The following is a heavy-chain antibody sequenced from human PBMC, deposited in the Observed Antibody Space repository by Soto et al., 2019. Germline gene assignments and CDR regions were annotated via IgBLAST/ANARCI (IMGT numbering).Heavy chain of an antibody. Sequence: PGGSLRLGCAAAGCTFSDDSLTWVRLAPGVGRGWVSSITGNNYTYYADSRRGRLTTSTDNAKNTLYLQTTSLKAEDTAVYYCARLFCRSKTCQRFHTRAGWFDPCGQGNQVTV. D-gene: IGHD3-3*01. V-gene: IGHV3-21*01. CDR3: ARLFCRSKTCQRFHTRAGWFDP. CDR2: ITGNNYT. J-gene: IGHJ5*02. CDR1: GCTFSDDS.